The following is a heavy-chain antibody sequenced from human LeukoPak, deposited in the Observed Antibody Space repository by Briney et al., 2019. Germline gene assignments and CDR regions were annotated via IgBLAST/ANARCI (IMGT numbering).Heavy chain of an antibody. CDR1: GFTFSASP. D-gene: IGHD2-2*02. Sequence: PGGSLSLSCAASGFTFSASPLHWVRQASGKGLEWVGRITGTYATAYSASVKGRFTISRDDSKYTTYLQMNSLETEDTAVYYCTREGCGATSCYTNDYWGQGTLVTVSS. CDR2: ITGTYAT. J-gene: IGHJ4*02. CDR3: TREGCGATSCYTNDY. V-gene: IGHV3-73*01.